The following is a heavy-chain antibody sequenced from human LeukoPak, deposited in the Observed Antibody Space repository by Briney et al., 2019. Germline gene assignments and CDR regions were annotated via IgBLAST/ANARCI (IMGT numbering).Heavy chain of an antibody. J-gene: IGHJ6*03. CDR2: IYYAGGT. Sequence: SETLSLTCTVSGGSISSYYWSWIRQPPGKGLEWIGYIYYAGGTNYNPTLSGRVTMSLDTSKNQPSLNLTSVTAADTAVYYCARVCDFWARGSYYYYMDVWGKGTTVTVSS. CDR1: GGSISSYY. V-gene: IGHV4-59*01. CDR3: ARVCDFWARGSYYYYMDV. D-gene: IGHD3-3*01.